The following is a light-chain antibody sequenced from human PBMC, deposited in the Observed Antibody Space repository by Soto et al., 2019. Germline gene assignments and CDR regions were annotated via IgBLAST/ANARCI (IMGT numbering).Light chain of an antibody. Sequence: DIQMTQSPSSLSASVGDRVTITCRASQTISTYLNWYQQNPGKAPKLLIYDASNLETGVPSRFSGSGSGTDFTFTISSLQPEDIATYYCQQYDNLPLTFGGGTKGDIK. CDR3: QQYDNLPLT. V-gene: IGKV1-33*01. CDR2: DAS. J-gene: IGKJ4*01. CDR1: QTISTY.